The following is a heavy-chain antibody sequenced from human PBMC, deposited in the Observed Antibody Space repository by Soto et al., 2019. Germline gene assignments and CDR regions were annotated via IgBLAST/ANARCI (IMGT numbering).Heavy chain of an antibody. CDR3: VRIRNDAMGWRFDS. CDR1: GDSLSRNGGH. CDR2: IYYTGSS. J-gene: IGHJ4*02. V-gene: IGHV4-31*03. Sequence: TLSLTYTVSGDSLSRNGGHWSWIRQHPGTGLEGIGYIYYTGSSYYNPSLERRASISVETPKKPLSPRLHPVTAAATGVYYCVRIRNDAMGWRFDSWGQGALVT. D-gene: IGHD2-2*01.